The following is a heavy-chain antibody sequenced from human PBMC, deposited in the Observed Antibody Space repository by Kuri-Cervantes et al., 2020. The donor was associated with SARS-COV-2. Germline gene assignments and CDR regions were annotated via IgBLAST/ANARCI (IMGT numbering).Heavy chain of an antibody. CDR3: ASRAVAAPD. CDR2: IYYRGST. CDR1: GGSISSYY. Sequence: SETLSLTCTASGGSISSYYWSWIRQPPGKGLEWIGYIYYRGSTNYNPSLKSRVTISVETSKNQSSLKLSSVTAADTAVYSWASRAVAAPDWGQGTLVTVSS. V-gene: IGHV4-59*12. J-gene: IGHJ4*02. D-gene: IGHD6-19*01.